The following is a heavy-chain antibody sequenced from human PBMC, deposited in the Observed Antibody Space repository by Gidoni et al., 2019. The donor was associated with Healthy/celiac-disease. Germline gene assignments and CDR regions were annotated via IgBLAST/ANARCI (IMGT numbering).Heavy chain of an antibody. CDR3: AKWKYSSSAIPEKYYYYYYGMDV. J-gene: IGHJ6*02. D-gene: IGHD6-6*01. V-gene: IGHV3-23*01. CDR2: ISGSGGST. Sequence: EVQLLESGGVLVQPGGSLRLSCAASGFPFSSYAMSWVRQAPGKGLEWVSAISGSGGSTYYADSVKGRFTISRDNSKNTLYLQMNSLRAEDTAVYYCAKWKYSSSAIPEKYYYYYYGMDVWGQGTTVTVSS. CDR1: GFPFSSYA.